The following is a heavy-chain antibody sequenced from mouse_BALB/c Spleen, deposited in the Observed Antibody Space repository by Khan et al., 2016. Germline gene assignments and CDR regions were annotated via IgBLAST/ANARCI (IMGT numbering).Heavy chain of an antibody. CDR2: IKSKTNNYAT. D-gene: IGHD2-4*01. Sequence: EVQLVESGGGLVQPKGSLKLSCAASGFTFNTYAMNWVRQAPGKDLEWVARIKSKTNNYATYYADSVKDRFTISRDDSQGMLYLQMNNLKTEDTAMYYCVGYDYDYWGQGTSVTVSS. CDR3: VGYDYDY. V-gene: IGHV10-1*02. J-gene: IGHJ4*01. CDR1: GFTFNTYA.